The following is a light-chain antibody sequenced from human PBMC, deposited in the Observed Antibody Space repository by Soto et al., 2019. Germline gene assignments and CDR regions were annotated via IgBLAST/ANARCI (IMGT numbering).Light chain of an antibody. CDR3: QQHGTSPI. J-gene: IGKJ4*01. CDR1: QAVSSIL. Sequence: EVVLTQSPGTLSLSPGERATLSCRASQAVSSILLAWYQQKPGQAPRLLIYGASSRATGIPDRFSGSGSGTDFTLPVSRLEPEDFAVYYCQQHGTSPIFGGWTKVEIK. V-gene: IGKV3-20*01. CDR2: GAS.